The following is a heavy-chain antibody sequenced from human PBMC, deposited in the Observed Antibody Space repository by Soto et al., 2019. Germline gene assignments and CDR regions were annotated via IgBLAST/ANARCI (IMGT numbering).Heavy chain of an antibody. D-gene: IGHD6-13*01. Sequence: LKISCKGSGYSFTSYWIGWVRQMPGKGLEWMGIIYPGDSDTRYSPSFQGQVTISADKSISTAYLQWSSLKASDTAMYYCARRYSSSWYEANWFDPWGQGTLVTVSS. CDR1: GYSFTSYW. CDR3: ARRYSSSWYEANWFDP. CDR2: IYPGDSDT. J-gene: IGHJ5*02. V-gene: IGHV5-51*01.